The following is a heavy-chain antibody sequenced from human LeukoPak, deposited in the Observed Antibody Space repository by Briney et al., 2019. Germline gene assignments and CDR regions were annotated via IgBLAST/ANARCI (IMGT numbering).Heavy chain of an antibody. V-gene: IGHV1-18*01. CDR3: VRDPRKVGTTLPDF. J-gene: IGHJ4*02. Sequence: ASVKVSCKASGYTFTSDGFSWVRQAPGQGLEWLGWITVYNGGTDYAQKLQGRVTMTADKFTKTAYMELRSLRDEDTAVYYCVRDPRKVGTTLPDFWGQGTLVIVSS. CDR2: ITVYNGGT. D-gene: IGHD1-26*01. CDR1: GYTFTSDG.